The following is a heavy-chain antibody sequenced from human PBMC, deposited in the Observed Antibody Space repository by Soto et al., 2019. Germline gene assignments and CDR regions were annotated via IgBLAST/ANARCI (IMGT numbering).Heavy chain of an antibody. J-gene: IGHJ5*02. V-gene: IGHV4-39*01. CDR2: IYYSGST. CDR1: GGSISSSSYY. CDR3: ETQEVGGSYVYTFDP. D-gene: IGHD1-26*01. Sequence: PSETLSLTCTVSGGSISSSSYYRGWIRQPPGKGLEWIGSIYYSGSTYYNPSLKSRVTISVDTSKNHFSLKLSSVTAADTAVYYCETQEVGGSYVYTFDPWGQGTLVTVSS.